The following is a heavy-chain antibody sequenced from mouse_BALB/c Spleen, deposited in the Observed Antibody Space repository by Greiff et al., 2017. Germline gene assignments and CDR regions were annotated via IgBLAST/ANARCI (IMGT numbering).Heavy chain of an antibody. V-gene: IGHV14-3*02. D-gene: IGHD1-1*01. CDR2: IDPANGNT. CDR3: ARYRYYGSSNWYFDV. Sequence: VQLQQSGAELVKPGASVKLSCTASGFNIKDTYMHWVKQRPEQGLEWIGRIDPANGNTKYDPKFQGKATITADTSSNTAYLQLSSLTSEDTAVYYCARYRYYGSSNWYFDVWGAGTTVTVSS. CDR1: GFNIKDTY. J-gene: IGHJ1*01.